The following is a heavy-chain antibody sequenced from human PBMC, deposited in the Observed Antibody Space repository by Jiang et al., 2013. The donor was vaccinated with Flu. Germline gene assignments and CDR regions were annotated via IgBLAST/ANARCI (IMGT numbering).Heavy chain of an antibody. Sequence: KVSCKASGGTFSSYAISWVRQAPGQGLEWMGRIIPILGIANYAQKFQGRVTITADKSTSTAYMELSSLRSEDTAVYYCAREMGLERSQQWPSQSDYWGQGTLVTVSS. D-gene: IGHD6-19*01. V-gene: IGHV1-69*04. CDR2: IIPILGIA. J-gene: IGHJ4*02. CDR1: GGTFSSYA. CDR3: AREMGLERSQQWPSQSDY.